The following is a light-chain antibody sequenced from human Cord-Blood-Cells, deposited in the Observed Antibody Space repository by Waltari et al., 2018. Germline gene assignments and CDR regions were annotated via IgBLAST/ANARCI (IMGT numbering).Light chain of an antibody. J-gene: IGKJ4*01. V-gene: IGKV3-11*01. CDR3: QQRSNWPPN. CDR2: DAS. CDR1: QSVSSY. Sequence: ELVLTQSPATLSLSPGERDTLSCRASQSVSSYLAWYQQKPGQAPRLLIYDASNRATGIPARFSGSGSGTDFTLTISSLEPEDFAVYYCQQRSNWPPNFGGGTKVEIK.